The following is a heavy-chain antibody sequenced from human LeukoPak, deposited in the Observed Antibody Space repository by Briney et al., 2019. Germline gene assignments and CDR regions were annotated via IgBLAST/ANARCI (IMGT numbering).Heavy chain of an antibody. J-gene: IGHJ5*02. CDR1: GLSFDKYA. D-gene: IGHD3-10*01. CDR2: VGGDGHRT. CDR3: ARVATGSYDWFDP. V-gene: IGHV3-23*01. Sequence: GSLRLSCAASGLSFDKYAMSWVRQAPGKGLEWVSAVGGDGHRTDYADSVKGRFTISRDNSKNALYLQMNSLRAEDTAVYFCARVATGSYDWFDPWGQGTLVTVSS.